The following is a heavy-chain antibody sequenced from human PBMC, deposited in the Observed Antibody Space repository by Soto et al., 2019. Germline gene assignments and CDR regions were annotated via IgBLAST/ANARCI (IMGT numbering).Heavy chain of an antibody. J-gene: IGHJ6*02. V-gene: IGHV4-39*01. CDR1: GVSVSRWSDF. CDR3: ARHIAQCSGSNCYGYYTMEV. CDR2: MYSGVNT. D-gene: IGHD2-2*01. Sequence: ETLSLARIVSGVSVSRWSDFGGRVRAGRGKGLEWIGTMYSGVNTYYNPSLESRVTISVDTSNKQFSLEMTPVTPEDKAVYSCARHIAQCSGSNCYGYYTMEVWGQGTTV.